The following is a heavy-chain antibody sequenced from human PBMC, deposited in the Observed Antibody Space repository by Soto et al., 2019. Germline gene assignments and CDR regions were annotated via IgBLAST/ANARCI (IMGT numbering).Heavy chain of an antibody. V-gene: IGHV3-7*01. J-gene: IGHJ4*02. CDR1: GFTFSSYW. D-gene: IGHD5-12*01. CDR2: IKQDGSEK. CDR3: VWAVATSDY. Sequence: EVHLVESGGGLVQPGGSLRLSCAASGFTFSSYWMSWVRQAPGKGLEWVANIKQDGSEKYYVDSVKGRFTISRDNDKDSVYLLMNSLRVEDTAVYYCVWAVATSDYWGQGTLVTVSS.